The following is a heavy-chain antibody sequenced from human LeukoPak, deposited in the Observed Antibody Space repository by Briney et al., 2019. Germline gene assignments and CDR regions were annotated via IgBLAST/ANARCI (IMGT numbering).Heavy chain of an antibody. D-gene: IGHD3-3*01. J-gene: IGHJ1*01. V-gene: IGHV4-34*01. CDR3: AGSTLWSGIFQY. Sequence: PSETLSLTCAVYGGSFSGYYWSWIRQPPGKGLEWIGEINHSGSTNYNPSLKSRVTISVDTSKNQFSLKLSSVTAADTAVYYCAGSTLWSGIFQYWGQGTLVTVSS. CDR1: GGSFSGYY. CDR2: INHSGST.